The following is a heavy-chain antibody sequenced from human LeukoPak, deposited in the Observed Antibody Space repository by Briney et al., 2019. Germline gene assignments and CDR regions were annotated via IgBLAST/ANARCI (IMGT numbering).Heavy chain of an antibody. V-gene: IGHV1-46*01. J-gene: IGHJ5*02. CDR1: GYTFTSYY. CDR3: ARRIAVAGTLWFDP. CDR2: INPSGGST. Sequence: ASVKACCNAAGYTFTSYYLYWVRQAPGPRLKLVRTINPSGGSTNYAQKFQGRVTMTRDTSTSTVYMELSSLRSEDTAVYYCARRIAVAGTLWFDPWGQGTLVTVSS. D-gene: IGHD6-19*01.